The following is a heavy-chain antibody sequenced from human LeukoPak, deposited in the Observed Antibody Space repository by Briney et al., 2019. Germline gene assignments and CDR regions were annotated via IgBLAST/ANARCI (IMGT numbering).Heavy chain of an antibody. V-gene: IGHV3-7*01. CDR2: IKQDGSEK. D-gene: IGHD3-3*01. Sequence: GGSLRLSCAASGFTFSSYWMSWVRQAPGKGLEWVANIKQDGSEKYYVDSVKGRFTISRDNSKNTLYLQMNSLRAEDTAVYYCAREGGDFWSGYYPLQGYYYYGMDVWGQGTTVTVSS. CDR1: GFTFSSYW. J-gene: IGHJ6*02. CDR3: AREGGDFWSGYYPLQGYYYYGMDV.